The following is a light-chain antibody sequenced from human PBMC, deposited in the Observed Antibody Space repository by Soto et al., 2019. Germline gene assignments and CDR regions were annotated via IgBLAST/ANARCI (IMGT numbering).Light chain of an antibody. CDR3: QQYYSTPFT. CDR2: WAS. Sequence: DIVMTQSPDSLAVSLGERATINCKSSQSVLYRSNSKSYLAWYQQKPGQPPKLLLYWASNRESGVPDRFSGSGSGTDFTLTISSLQAEDVAIYYCQQYYSTPFTFGPGTKVDIK. V-gene: IGKV4-1*01. J-gene: IGKJ3*01. CDR1: QSVLYRSNSKSY.